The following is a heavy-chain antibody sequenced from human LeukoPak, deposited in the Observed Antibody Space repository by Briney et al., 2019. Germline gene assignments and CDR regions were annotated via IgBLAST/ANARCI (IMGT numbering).Heavy chain of an antibody. V-gene: IGHV3-7*01. CDR2: IKEDGSEK. J-gene: IGHJ1*01. Sequence: GGSLRFSCAASGFTFSTYWMGWVRQAPGKGLEWLGNIKEDGSEKYYGDLVEGRFTISRDNAKNTLFLQMNSLRAEDTAVYYCARDALTGAEYFQHWGQGTLVTVSS. D-gene: IGHD3-9*01. CDR3: ARDALTGAEYFQH. CDR1: GFTFSTYW.